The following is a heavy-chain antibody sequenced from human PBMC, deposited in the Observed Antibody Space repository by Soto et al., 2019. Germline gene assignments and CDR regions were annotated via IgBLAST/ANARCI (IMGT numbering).Heavy chain of an antibody. J-gene: IGHJ6*02. V-gene: IGHV1-2*04. CDR3: AREVGVGATYGMDV. CDR1: GYTFTGYY. Sequence: ASGRVSCKASGYTFTGYYMHWVRQAPGQGLEWMGWINPNSGGTNYAQKFQGWVTMTRDTSISTAYMELSRLRSDDTAVYYCAREVGVGATYGMDVWGQGTTVTVSS. CDR2: INPNSGGT. D-gene: IGHD1-26*01.